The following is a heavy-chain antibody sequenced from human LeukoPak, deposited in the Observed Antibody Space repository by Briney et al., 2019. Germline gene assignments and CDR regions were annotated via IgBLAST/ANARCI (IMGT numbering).Heavy chain of an antibody. CDR2: IYYSGST. V-gene: IGHV4-59*01. D-gene: IGHD5-18*01. CDR3: ARTTEGGYTYNYFYYYYMDV. J-gene: IGHJ6*03. Sequence: SETLSLTCTVSGGPISSYYWSWIRQPPGKGLEWIGYIYYSGSTNYNPSLKSRISISVDTSKNQFSLKLSSVTAADTAVYYCARTTEGGYTYNYFYYYYMDVWGKGTTVTISS. CDR1: GGPISSYY.